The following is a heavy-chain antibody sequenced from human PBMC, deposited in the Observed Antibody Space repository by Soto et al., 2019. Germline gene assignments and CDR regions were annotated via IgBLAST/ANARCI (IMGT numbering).Heavy chain of an antibody. V-gene: IGHV4-39*01. D-gene: IGHD4-17*01. J-gene: IGHJ5*02. Sequence: QLQLQESGPGLVKPSETLSLTCTVSGGSISSSSYYWGWIRQPPGKGLEWIGSIYYSGSTYYNPSLKRRVTISVDTSKNQFSLKLSSVTAADTAVYYCARLQRIGDYAYWFDPWGQGTLVTVSS. CDR3: ARLQRIGDYAYWFDP. CDR1: GGSISSSSYY. CDR2: IYYSGST.